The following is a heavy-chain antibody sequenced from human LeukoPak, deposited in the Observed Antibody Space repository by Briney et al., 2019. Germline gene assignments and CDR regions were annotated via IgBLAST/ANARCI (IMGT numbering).Heavy chain of an antibody. Sequence: SETLSLTCTVSGDSIISNIYWWDWVRLPPGKGLEWIGATFYTGRTFYGPSLKSRVTISVDTSKNQFSLDLSSATAADTAVYYCARRRHNFDFYDVWGQGTRVTVSS. V-gene: IGHV4-39*01. D-gene: IGHD3/OR15-3a*01. J-gene: IGHJ3*01. CDR3: ARRRHNFDFYDV. CDR1: GDSIISNIYW. CDR2: TFYTGRT.